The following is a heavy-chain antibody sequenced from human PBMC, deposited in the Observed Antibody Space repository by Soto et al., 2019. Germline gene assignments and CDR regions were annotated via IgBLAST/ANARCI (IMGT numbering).Heavy chain of an antibody. CDR2: MNTNSGNT. Sequence: QVQLVQSGAEVKKPGASVKVSCKASGYTFTSYDINWVRQATGQGLEWMGWMNTNSGNTAYAQKFQGRVTMTRNNSISTAYKELSSLRSEDTAVYYCARERSAAGTGWFDPWGQGTLVTVSS. V-gene: IGHV1-8*01. J-gene: IGHJ5*02. CDR1: GYTFTSYD. D-gene: IGHD6-13*01. CDR3: ARERSAAGTGWFDP.